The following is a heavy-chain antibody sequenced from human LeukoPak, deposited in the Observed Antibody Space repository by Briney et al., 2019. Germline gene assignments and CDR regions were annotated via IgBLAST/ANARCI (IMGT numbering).Heavy chain of an antibody. CDR1: GYTFTSYY. J-gene: IGHJ4*02. CDR2: INPSGGTT. Sequence: GASVKVSCKASGYTFTSYYMHWVRQAPGQGLEWMGIINPSGGTTTYAQKFQDRVTMTRDTSTSTVYMELSSLRSEDTAVYYCARSGPYRSPIDYWGQGTLVTVSS. D-gene: IGHD6-13*01. CDR3: ARSGPYRSPIDY. V-gene: IGHV1-46*01.